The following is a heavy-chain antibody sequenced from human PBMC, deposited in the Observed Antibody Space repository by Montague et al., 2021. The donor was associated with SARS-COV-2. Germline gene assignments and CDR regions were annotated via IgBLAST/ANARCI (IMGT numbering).Heavy chain of an antibody. J-gene: IGHJ4*02. Sequence: SETLSLTCTVSGGSISSSSYYWGWMRRPPGKGLVWIGSIFDSGSTDYNPSLKSRVTISVDTSKNQFSLKLSSVTAADTAVYYCASMVRAQVYYFDYWGQGTLVTVSS. V-gene: IGHV4-39*01. CDR3: ASMVRAQVYYFDY. CDR1: GGSISSSSYY. CDR2: IFDSGST. D-gene: IGHD3-10*01.